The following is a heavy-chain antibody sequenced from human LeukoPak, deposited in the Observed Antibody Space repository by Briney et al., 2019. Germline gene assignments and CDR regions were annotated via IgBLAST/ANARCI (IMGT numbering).Heavy chain of an antibody. Sequence: GGSLRLSCAVSGFSFSSYAMHWVRQAPGKGLEWVAVIWYDGSNKYYTDSVEGRFTISRDNSKNTVYLQMNSLRAEDTAEYFCARGSKTAGGTLDYWGQGTLVTVSS. CDR3: ARGSKTAGGTLDY. J-gene: IGHJ4*02. CDR1: GFSFSSYA. CDR2: IWYDGSNK. V-gene: IGHV3-33*01. D-gene: IGHD6-13*01.